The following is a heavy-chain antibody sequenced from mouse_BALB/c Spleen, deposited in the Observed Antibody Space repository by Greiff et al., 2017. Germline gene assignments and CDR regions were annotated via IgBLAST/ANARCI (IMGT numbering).Heavy chain of an antibody. D-gene: IGHD3-3*01. J-gene: IGHJ3*01. CDR1: GYTFTSYW. CDR2: IYPGDGDT. CDR3: ARARDPSWFAY. V-gene: IGHV1-87*01. Sequence: VKLQESGAELARPGASVKLSCKASGYTFTSYWMQWVKQRPGQGLEWIGAIYPGDGDTRYTQKFKGKATLTADKSSSTAYMQLSSLASEDSAVYYCARARDPSWFAYWGQGTLVTVSA.